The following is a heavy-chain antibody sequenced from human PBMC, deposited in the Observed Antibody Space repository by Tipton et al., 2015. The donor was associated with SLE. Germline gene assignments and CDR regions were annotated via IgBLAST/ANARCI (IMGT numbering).Heavy chain of an antibody. Sequence: TLSLTCTVSGGSISSGSYYWSWIRQPAGKGLEWIGRIYTSGSTNYNPSLKSRVTISVDTSENQFSLRLSSVTAADTAVYYCGRLREELRWDTGDERPIAVDHWGQGTLVTVSS. CDR2: IYTSGST. CDR3: GRLREELRWDTGDERPIAVDH. J-gene: IGHJ4*02. CDR1: GGSISSGSYY. D-gene: IGHD2-21*01. V-gene: IGHV4-61*02.